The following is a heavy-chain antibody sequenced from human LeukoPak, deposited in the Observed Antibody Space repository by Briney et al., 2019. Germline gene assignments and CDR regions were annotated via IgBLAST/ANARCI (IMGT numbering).Heavy chain of an antibody. CDR2: INHSGST. V-gene: IGHV4-34*01. D-gene: IGHD2-15*01. CDR3: ARGIFSFDY. J-gene: IGHJ4*02. Sequence: SETLSLTCAVYGGSFSGYYWSWIRQPPGKGLEWIGEINHSGSTNYNPSLKSRVTISVDTSKNQFSLKLSSVTAADTAVYYCARGIFSFDYWGQGTLVTVSS. CDR1: GGSFSGYY.